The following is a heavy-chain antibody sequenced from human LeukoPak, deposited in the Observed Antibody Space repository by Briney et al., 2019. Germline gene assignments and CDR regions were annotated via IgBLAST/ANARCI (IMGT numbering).Heavy chain of an antibody. CDR1: GFTFSAYA. Sequence: PGGSLRLSCSASGFTFSAYAMHRVRQAPGKRLEYVSAISPDGTSTYYADSVRGRFSISRDNSKNTLYLQMSSLRAEDTAVYYCVPKGTEGYWGQGTLVTVSS. CDR3: VPKGTEGY. V-gene: IGHV3-64D*06. CDR2: ISPDGTST. J-gene: IGHJ4*02.